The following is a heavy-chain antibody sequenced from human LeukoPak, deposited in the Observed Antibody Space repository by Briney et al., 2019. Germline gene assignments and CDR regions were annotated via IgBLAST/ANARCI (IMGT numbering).Heavy chain of an antibody. Sequence: GRSLRLSCAASGFTFRNYGMHWVRQAPGKGLEWVAVVSYEGRTKYYADPVKGRFTTSRDNSKNTLYLQMNSLRAEDTAVYYCARAGIVVPPGYFDYWGQGTLVTVSS. J-gene: IGHJ4*02. D-gene: IGHD2-2*01. CDR3: ARAGIVVPPGYFDY. CDR2: VSYEGRTK. V-gene: IGHV3-30*03. CDR1: GFTFRNYG.